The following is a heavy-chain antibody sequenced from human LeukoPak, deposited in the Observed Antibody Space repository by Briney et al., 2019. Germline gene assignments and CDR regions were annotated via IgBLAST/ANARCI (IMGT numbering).Heavy chain of an antibody. V-gene: IGHV3-9*01. CDR1: GFTFKDYG. Sequence: GRSLGLSCAATGFTFKDYGMHWARQPPGKGLEWVSSINWNGGGTDYADSVKGRFTISRDNAKNSLYLQLSSLRPEDAALYYCAKHMRATNTYSFFGLDVWGQGTTVTVSS. J-gene: IGHJ6*02. CDR3: AKHMRATNTYSFFGLDV. D-gene: IGHD1-26*01. CDR2: INWNGGGT.